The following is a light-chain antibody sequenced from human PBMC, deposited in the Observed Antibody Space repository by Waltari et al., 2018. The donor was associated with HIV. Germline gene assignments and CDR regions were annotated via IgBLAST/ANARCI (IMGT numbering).Light chain of an antibody. V-gene: IGKV2-28*01. Sequence: IVLTQSPLSLPVTPGAPASFFCRSSQSLLRTDGYNYLSWYLQRPGQSPQLLIYLGSSRASGVPDRFSGSGSGTDFTLRVSRVEAEDVGLYFCMQSLQTPFTFGPGTEVDIK. CDR2: LGS. J-gene: IGKJ3*01. CDR3: MQSLQTPFT. CDR1: QSLLRTDGYNY.